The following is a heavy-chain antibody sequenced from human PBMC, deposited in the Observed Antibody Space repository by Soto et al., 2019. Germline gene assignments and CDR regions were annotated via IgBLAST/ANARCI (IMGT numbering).Heavy chain of an antibody. J-gene: IGHJ4*02. CDR3: ARVNHGNFLAY. D-gene: IGHD4-4*01. V-gene: IGHV4-4*07. CDR1: GGSMNSYF. Sequence: SETLSLTCTVSGGSMNSYFWSWIRQSAGKGLEWVGRIYPNGNTNFNPSLRRRMTMSVDMSRNQFSLKLTSMTAADTAVYFCARVNHGNFLAYWCQATHVTPSS. CDR2: IYPNGNT.